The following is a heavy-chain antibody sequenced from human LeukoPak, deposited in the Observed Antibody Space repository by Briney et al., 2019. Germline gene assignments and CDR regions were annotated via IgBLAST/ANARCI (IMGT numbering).Heavy chain of an antibody. J-gene: IGHJ3*02. CDR2: VFHSGTT. D-gene: IGHD5-24*01. V-gene: IGHV4-59*08. CDR1: GASLTSHF. CDR3: ARRMATVTDAFDI. Sequence: SETLSLTCNVSGASLTSHFWSWIRQTPGKGLEWIGYVFHSGTTNYSPSLKSRVTISLDTSKKQFYLRLASVTAADTALYYCARRMATVTDAFDIWGRGTMVSVSS.